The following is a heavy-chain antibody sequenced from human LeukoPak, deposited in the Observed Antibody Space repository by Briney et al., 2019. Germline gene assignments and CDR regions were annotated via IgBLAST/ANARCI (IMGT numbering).Heavy chain of an antibody. J-gene: IGHJ4*02. Sequence: GESLKISCKGSGNSITNSWIGWVRQMTGKGLEWMGIIYLGDSDVRYSPSFQGQITISADKSISSAYLQWSSLKVSDTAMYYCARHGGRYSHSIDSWGQGTLVTVSS. CDR2: IYLGDSDV. D-gene: IGHD1-26*01. CDR3: ARHGGRYSHSIDS. CDR1: GNSITNSW. V-gene: IGHV5-51*01.